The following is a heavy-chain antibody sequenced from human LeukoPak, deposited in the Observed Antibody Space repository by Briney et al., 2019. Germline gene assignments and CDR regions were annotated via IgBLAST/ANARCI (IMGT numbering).Heavy chain of an antibody. D-gene: IGHD3-10*01. Sequence: SETLSLTCTVSGDSISSSGYYWGWIRQPPGKGLEWIGSIYYSGSTYYNPSLKSRVTISVDMSKNQFSLKLSSVTAADTAVYYCARRPWHYGSGSSHNYFDYWGQGTLVTVSS. CDR1: GDSISSSGYY. J-gene: IGHJ4*02. V-gene: IGHV4-39*07. CDR3: ARRPWHYGSGSSHNYFDY. CDR2: IYYSGST.